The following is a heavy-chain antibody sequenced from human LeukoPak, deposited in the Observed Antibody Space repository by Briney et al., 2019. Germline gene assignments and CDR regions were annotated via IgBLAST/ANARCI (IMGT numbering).Heavy chain of an antibody. Sequence: PSDTLSLTCTVSGGSISSYYWSWIRQPPGKGLEWIGYIYTSGSTNYNPSLKSRVTISVDTSKNQFSLKLSSVTAADTAVYYCARHAGPITMIVNWGQGTLVTVSS. CDR1: GGSISSYY. V-gene: IGHV4-4*09. J-gene: IGHJ4*02. CDR3: ARHAGPITMIVN. D-gene: IGHD3-22*01. CDR2: IYTSGST.